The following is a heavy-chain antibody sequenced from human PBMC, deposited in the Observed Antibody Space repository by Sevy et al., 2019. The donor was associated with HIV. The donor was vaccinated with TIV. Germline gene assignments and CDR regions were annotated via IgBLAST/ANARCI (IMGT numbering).Heavy chain of an antibody. J-gene: IGHJ4*02. D-gene: IGHD1-26*01. V-gene: IGHV3-23*01. CDR3: VVGTIQHLDY. CDR1: GFTFNNYA. CDR2: ITAGGVIT. Sequence: GGSLRLSCAASGFTFNNYAMSWVRQDPGKGLEWISVITAGGVITCSVDSVRGRFTISRDNSKNMVYLQMNSLRAEDTATYYCVVGTIQHLDYWGQGTRVTVSS.